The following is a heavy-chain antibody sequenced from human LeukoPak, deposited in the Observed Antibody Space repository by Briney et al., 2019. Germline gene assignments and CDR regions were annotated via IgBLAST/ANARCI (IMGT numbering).Heavy chain of an antibody. D-gene: IGHD6-19*01. J-gene: IGHJ4*02. CDR1: GGSFSGYY. CDR2: INHSGST. V-gene: IGHV4-34*01. Sequence: PSETLSLTCAVYGGSFSGYYWSWIRQPPGKGLEWIGEINHSGSTNYNPSLKSRVTISVDKSENQFSLKLSSVTAADTAVYYCARLAHSSGWYYFDYWGQGTLVTVSS. CDR3: ARLAHSSGWYYFDY.